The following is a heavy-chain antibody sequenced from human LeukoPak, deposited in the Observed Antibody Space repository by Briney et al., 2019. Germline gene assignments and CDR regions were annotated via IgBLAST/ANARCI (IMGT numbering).Heavy chain of an antibody. D-gene: IGHD3-3*01. V-gene: IGHV1-2*02. CDR2: INPNSGGT. Sequence: ASVKVSCKASGYTFTSYAMNWVRQAPGQGLEWMGWINPNSGGTNYAQKFQGRVTMTRDTSISTAYMELSRLRSDVTAVYYCARDIRVYDFWSGYQYWGQGTLVTVSS. CDR1: GYTFTSYA. J-gene: IGHJ4*02. CDR3: ARDIRVYDFWSGYQY.